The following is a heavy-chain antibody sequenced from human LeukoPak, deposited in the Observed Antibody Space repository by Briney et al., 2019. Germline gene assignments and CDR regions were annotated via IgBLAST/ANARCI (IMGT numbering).Heavy chain of an antibody. CDR1: GFTFSSYS. D-gene: IGHD5-12*01. V-gene: IGHV3-20*04. CDR2: INWNGGST. CDR3: ARARYSGYDQDY. J-gene: IGHJ4*02. Sequence: SGGSLRLSCAASGFTFSSYSMNWVRQAPGKGLEWVSGINWNGGSTGYADSVKGRFTISRDNAKNSLYLQMNSLRAEDTALYYCARARYSGYDQDYWGQGTLVTVSS.